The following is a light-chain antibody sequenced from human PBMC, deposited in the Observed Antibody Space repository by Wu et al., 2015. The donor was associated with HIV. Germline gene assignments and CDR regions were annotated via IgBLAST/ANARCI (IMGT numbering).Light chain of an antibody. CDR2: GVS. J-gene: IGKJ3*01. Sequence: EIVLTQSPDTLSLSPGERATLSCRATREVSSTYLGWYQQKPGQAPRLLIYGVSSRATGIPDRFSGSGSGTDFTLTISRLEPEDFAVYYCQQRSNWPPVFTFGPGTKVDIK. CDR3: QQRSNWPPVFT. V-gene: IGKV3D-20*02. CDR1: REVSSTY.